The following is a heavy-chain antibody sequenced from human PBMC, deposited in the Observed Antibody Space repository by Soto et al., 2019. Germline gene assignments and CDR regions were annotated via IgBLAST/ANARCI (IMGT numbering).Heavy chain of an antibody. CDR2: INAGNGNT. CDR1: GYTFTSYA. D-gene: IGHD2-15*01. CDR3: ARDPCSGGSCQLNHYGMDV. Sequence: QVQLVQSGAEVKKPGASVKVSCKASGYTFTSYAMHWVRQAPGQRLEWMGWINAGNGNTKYSQKFQGRVTITRDTSASTAYMELSSLRSEDTAVYYCARDPCSGGSCQLNHYGMDVWGQGTTVTVSS. V-gene: IGHV1-3*01. J-gene: IGHJ6*02.